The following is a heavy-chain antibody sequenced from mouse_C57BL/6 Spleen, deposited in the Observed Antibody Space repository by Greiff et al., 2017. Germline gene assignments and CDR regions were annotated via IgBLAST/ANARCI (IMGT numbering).Heavy chain of an antibody. Sequence: VHVKQSGPELVKPGASVKISCKASGYSFTGYYMNWVKQSPEKSLEWIGEINPSTGGTTYNQKFKAKATLTVDKSSSTAYMQLKSLTSEDSAVYYCARRGYGSFDYWGQGTTLTVSS. D-gene: IGHD1-1*01. CDR3: ARRGYGSFDY. CDR2: INPSTGGT. V-gene: IGHV1-42*01. J-gene: IGHJ2*01. CDR1: GYSFTGYY.